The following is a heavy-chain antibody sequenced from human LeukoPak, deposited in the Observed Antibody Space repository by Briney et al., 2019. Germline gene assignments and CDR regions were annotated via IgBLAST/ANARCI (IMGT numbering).Heavy chain of an antibody. CDR3: ARAPPHVRWFDP. Sequence: SETLSLTCTVSGGSISSGGYYWSWLRQNPGKGLEWIGYIYYSGNTYYNPSLKSRLSISVDTSKNQFSLKLSSVTAADTAVYYCARAPPHVRWFDPWGQGTRVTVSS. CDR2: IYYSGNT. J-gene: IGHJ5*02. CDR1: GGSISSGGYY. V-gene: IGHV4-31*03.